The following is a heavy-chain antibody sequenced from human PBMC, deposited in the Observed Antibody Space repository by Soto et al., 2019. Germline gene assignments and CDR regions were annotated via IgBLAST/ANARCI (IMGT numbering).Heavy chain of an antibody. CDR1: GGSINSYY. CDR3: ARFVSGYNGDYYYYYYKDV. Sequence: SETLSLTCTVSGGSINSYYWSWIRQPPWKGLEWIGYIYYSGSTNYNPSLKSRVTISVDTSKNQFSLKLSSVTAADTAVYYCARFVSGYNGDYYYYYYKDVWGKGTTDIVSS. V-gene: IGHV4-59*01. CDR2: IYYSGST. J-gene: IGHJ6*03. D-gene: IGHD3-3*01.